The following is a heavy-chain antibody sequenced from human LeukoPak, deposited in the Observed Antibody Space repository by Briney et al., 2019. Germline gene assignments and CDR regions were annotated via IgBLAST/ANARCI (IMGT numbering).Heavy chain of an antibody. CDR3: ARHLDYYDSSGYQFDP. CDR1: GGSFSGYY. V-gene: IGHV4-34*01. Sequence: SETLSLTCAVYGGSFSGYYWSWIRQPPGKGLEWIGEINRSGSTNYNPSLKSRVTISVDTSKNQFSLKLSSVTAADTAVYYCARHLDYYDSSGYQFDPWGQGTLVTVSS. D-gene: IGHD3-22*01. J-gene: IGHJ5*02. CDR2: INRSGST.